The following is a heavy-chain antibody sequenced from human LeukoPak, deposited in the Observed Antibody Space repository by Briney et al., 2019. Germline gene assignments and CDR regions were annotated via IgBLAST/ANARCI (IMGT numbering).Heavy chain of an antibody. CDR1: GYTFASYG. CDR2: ISTYNANT. J-gene: IGHJ5*02. Sequence: ASVTVSCKASGYTFASYGISWVRQAPGQGLEWMGWISTYNANTNYAQNLQGRVIMTTDTSRSTAYMELRSLRSDDTAVYYCARGGFRGDYNWFDPWGQGTLVTVSS. CDR3: ARGGFRGDYNWFDP. V-gene: IGHV1-18*01. D-gene: IGHD3-10*01.